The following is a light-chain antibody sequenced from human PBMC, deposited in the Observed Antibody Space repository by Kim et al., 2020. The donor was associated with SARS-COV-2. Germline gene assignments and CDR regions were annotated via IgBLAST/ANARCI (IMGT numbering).Light chain of an antibody. CDR2: GVA. V-gene: IGLV2-14*03. CDR1: NSDVGGYNT. Sequence: QSITISCTGTNSDVGGYNTVSWYQQHPGKAPKLVTYGVADRPSGVFNRFSGSKSGNTASLTISGLQPEDEADYYCSSYSSNTTMVFGGGTKVTV. CDR3: SSYSSNTTMV. J-gene: IGLJ3*02.